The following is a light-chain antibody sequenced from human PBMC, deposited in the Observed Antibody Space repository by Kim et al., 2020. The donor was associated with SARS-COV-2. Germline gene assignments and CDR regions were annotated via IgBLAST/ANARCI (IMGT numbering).Light chain of an antibody. Sequence: DIQMTQSPSSLSASVGDRVTITCRTTQSISSHLNWYQQKPGRAPKLLISAASTLQGGVPSRFSGSGSETDFTLTISSLQPEDFATYCCQQSYITPFTFGRGTKVDIK. J-gene: IGKJ3*01. CDR1: QSISSH. CDR3: QQSYITPFT. V-gene: IGKV1-39*01. CDR2: AAS.